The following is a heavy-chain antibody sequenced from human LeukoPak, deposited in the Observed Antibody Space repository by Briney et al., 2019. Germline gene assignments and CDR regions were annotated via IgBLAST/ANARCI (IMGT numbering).Heavy chain of an antibody. D-gene: IGHD6-19*01. CDR2: IFFTGST. J-gene: IGHJ4*02. CDR1: GDAITSGDDY. V-gene: IGHV4-30-4*01. Sequence: SQTLSLTCSVSGDAITSGDDYWNWIRQSPGKGLQWIGYIFFTGSTYYNPSLGSRFTISLDAPKNQFSLRLNSVTAADTAVYYCATGDYTVLAGSPFDLWGRGTLVTVSS. CDR3: ATGDYTVLAGSPFDL.